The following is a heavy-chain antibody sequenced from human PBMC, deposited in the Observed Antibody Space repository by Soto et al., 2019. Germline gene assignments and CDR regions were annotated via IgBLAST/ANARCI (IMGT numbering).Heavy chain of an antibody. CDR3: ATSTTRAYSSGWYISLDYYYGMDV. CDR2: ISGSGGST. CDR1: GFTFSSYA. Sequence: GGSLRLSCAASGFTFSSYAMSWVRQAPGKGLEWVSAISGSGGSTYYADSVKGRFTISRDNSKNTLYLQMNSLRAEDTAVYYCATSTTRAYSSGWYISLDYYYGMDVWGQGTTVTVSS. D-gene: IGHD6-19*01. V-gene: IGHV3-23*01. J-gene: IGHJ6*02.